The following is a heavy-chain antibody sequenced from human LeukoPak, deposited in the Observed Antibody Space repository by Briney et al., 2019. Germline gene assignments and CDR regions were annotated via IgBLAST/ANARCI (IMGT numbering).Heavy chain of an antibody. CDR1: GGAISSSNW. Sequence: SETLSLTCTVSGGAISSSNWWSWVRQPPGKGLEWIGEINHSGSTNYNPSLKSRVTISVDTSKNQFSLKLSSVTAADTAVYYCAGWYSRNWGQGTLVTVSS. CDR3: AGWYSRN. V-gene: IGHV4-4*02. J-gene: IGHJ4*02. D-gene: IGHD1-14*01. CDR2: INHSGST.